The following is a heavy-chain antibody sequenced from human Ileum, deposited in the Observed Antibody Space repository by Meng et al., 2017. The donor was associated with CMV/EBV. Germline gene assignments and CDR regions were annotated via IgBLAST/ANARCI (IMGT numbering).Heavy chain of an antibody. J-gene: IGHJ2*01. CDR1: GFTVSSTY. D-gene: IGHD2-2*02. Sequence: GGSLRLSCAASGFTVSSTYMNWVRQAPGKRLEWVSVLYSGGNTYYADSVKGRFTITRDNSKNTLYLQMNSLRAEDTAVYYCARDECSTTSCYTKRYFDLWGRGTLVTVSS. CDR2: LYSGGNT. CDR3: ARDECSTTSCYTKRYFDL. V-gene: IGHV3-53*01.